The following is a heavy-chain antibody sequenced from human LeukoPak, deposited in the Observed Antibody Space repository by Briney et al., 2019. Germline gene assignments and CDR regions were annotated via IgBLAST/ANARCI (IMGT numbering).Heavy chain of an antibody. J-gene: IGHJ4*02. CDR1: GFTFSSYE. CDR3: ARDSIEPDLELPRHHFAY. D-gene: IGHD1-14*01. CDR2: ISSSGSTI. V-gene: IGHV3-48*03. Sequence: GGSLRLSCAASGFTFSSYEMNWVRQAPGKGLEWVSYISSSGSTIYYADSVKGRFTISRDNAKNSLYLQMNSLRAEATAVYYYARDSIEPDLELPRHHFAYWGQGTLVTVSP.